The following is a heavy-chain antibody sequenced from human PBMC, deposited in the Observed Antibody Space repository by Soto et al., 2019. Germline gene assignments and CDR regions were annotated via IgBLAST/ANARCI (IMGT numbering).Heavy chain of an antibody. CDR1: GGTFSSYA. Sequence: QVQLVQSGAEVKKPGSSVKVSCKASGGTFSSYAISWVRQAPGQGLEWMGGIIPIFGTANYAQKFQGRVTITADKSTSTAYRGLGSLRSEETAVYYCAGGGEYYDSSGYYPPHYFDYWGQGTLVTVSS. J-gene: IGHJ4*02. CDR2: IIPIFGTA. V-gene: IGHV1-69*06. D-gene: IGHD3-22*01. CDR3: AGGGEYYDSSGYYPPHYFDY.